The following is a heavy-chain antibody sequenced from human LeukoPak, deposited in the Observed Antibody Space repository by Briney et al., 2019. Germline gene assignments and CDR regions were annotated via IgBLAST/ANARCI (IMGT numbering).Heavy chain of an antibody. D-gene: IGHD3-10*01. Sequence: SETLSLTCTVSGGSIGSYNWSWIRQPPGKGLEWIGHISYSGSTNYNPSLKSRVTISVDTSKNQFSLKLSSVTAADTAVYYCARVGSARGVISYWGQGTLVTVSS. J-gene: IGHJ4*02. V-gene: IGHV4-59*01. CDR2: ISYSGST. CDR1: GGSIGSYN. CDR3: ARVGSARGVISY.